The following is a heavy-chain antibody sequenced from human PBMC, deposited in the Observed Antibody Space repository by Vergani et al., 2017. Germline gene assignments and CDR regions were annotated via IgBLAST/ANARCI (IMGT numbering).Heavy chain of an antibody. Sequence: QVQLVQSGAEVKKPGSSVKASCKASGGTFSSYTISWVRQAPGQGLEWMGRIIPILGIANYAQKFQGRVTITADKSTSTAYMELSSLRSEDTAVYYCARDLGYCSGGSCSYWGQGTLVTVSS. J-gene: IGHJ4*02. CDR2: IIPILGIA. D-gene: IGHD2-15*01. CDR3: ARDLGYCSGGSCSY. CDR1: GGTFSSYT. V-gene: IGHV1-69*08.